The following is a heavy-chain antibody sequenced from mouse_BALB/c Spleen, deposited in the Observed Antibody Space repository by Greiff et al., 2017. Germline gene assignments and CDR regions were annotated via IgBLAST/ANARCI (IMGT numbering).Heavy chain of an antibody. CDR2: ISYSGST. Sequence: EVKVEESGPGLVKPSQSLSLTCTVTGYSITSDYAWNWIRQFPGNKLEWMGYISYSGSTSYNPSLKSRISITRDTSKNQFFLQLNSVTTEDTATYYCARSRGAMDYWGQGTSVTVSS. V-gene: IGHV3-2*02. CDR3: ARSRGAMDY. CDR1: GYSITSDYA. J-gene: IGHJ4*01.